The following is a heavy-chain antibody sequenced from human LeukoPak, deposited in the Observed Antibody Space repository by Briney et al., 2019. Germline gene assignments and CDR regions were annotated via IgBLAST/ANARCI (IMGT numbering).Heavy chain of an antibody. CDR1: GFTFSSYS. CDR3: ARDLGFSY. J-gene: IGHJ4*02. V-gene: IGHV3-48*01. Sequence: GGSLSLSCAASGFTFSSYSMNWVRQAPGKGLEWVSYMSSSGSTMYYADSVKGRFTISRDNAKNSLYLQMNSLRAEDTAVYYCARDLGFSYWGQGTLVTGSS. CDR2: MSSSGSTM.